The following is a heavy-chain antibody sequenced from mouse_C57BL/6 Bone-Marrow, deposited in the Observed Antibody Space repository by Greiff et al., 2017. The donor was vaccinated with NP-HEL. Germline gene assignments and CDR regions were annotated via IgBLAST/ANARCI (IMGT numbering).Heavy chain of an antibody. Sequence: EVQRVESGGGLVQPGGSLSLSCAASGFTFTDYYMSWVRQPPGKALEWLGFIRNKANGYTTEYSASVKGRFTISRDNSQSILYLQMNALRAEDSATYYCARYYYGSRSGFAYWGQGTLVTVSA. CDR2: IRNKANGYTT. J-gene: IGHJ3*01. CDR1: GFTFTDYY. CDR3: ARYYYGSRSGFAY. D-gene: IGHD1-1*01. V-gene: IGHV7-3*01.